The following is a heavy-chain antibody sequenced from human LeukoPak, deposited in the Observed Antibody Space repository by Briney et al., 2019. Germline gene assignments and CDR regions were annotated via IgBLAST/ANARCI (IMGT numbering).Heavy chain of an antibody. V-gene: IGHV3-23*01. CDR1: GFTFSSYA. CDR2: ISGSGGST. CDR3: AKDPFRARISAPDY. D-gene: IGHD6-6*01. Sequence: QSGGSLRLSCAASGFTFSSYAMSWVRQAPGKGLEWVSAISGSGGSTYYADSVKGRFTISRDNSKNTLYLQMNSLRAEDTAVYYCAKDPFRARISAPDYWGQGTLVTVSS. J-gene: IGHJ4*02.